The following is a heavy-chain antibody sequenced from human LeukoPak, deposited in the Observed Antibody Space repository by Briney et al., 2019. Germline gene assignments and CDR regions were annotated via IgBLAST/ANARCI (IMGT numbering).Heavy chain of an antibody. J-gene: IGHJ3*02. Sequence: GGSLRLSCTASGFTFGDYAMSWVRQAPGKGLEWVSAISGSGGSTYYADSVKGRFTISRDNSKNTLYLQMNSLRAEDTAVYYCAKERGGIGYSYGSSAFDIWGQGTMVTVSS. CDR3: AKERGGIGYSYGSSAFDI. V-gene: IGHV3-23*01. CDR2: ISGSGGST. D-gene: IGHD5-18*01. CDR1: GFTFGDYA.